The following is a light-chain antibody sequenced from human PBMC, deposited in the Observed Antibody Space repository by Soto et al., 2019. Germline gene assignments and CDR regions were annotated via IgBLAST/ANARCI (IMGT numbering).Light chain of an antibody. CDR3: AAWDDSLSAWV. J-gene: IGLJ3*02. CDR2: RNN. CDR1: SSNIGSNY. Sequence: QSVLTQPPSASGTPGQRVTISCSGSSSNIGSNYLYWYQQLPGTAPKLLIYRNNQRPSGVPDRFSGSKSGTSASLAISGLQSEDEADSYCAAWDDSLSAWVFGGGTKLTVL. V-gene: IGLV1-47*01.